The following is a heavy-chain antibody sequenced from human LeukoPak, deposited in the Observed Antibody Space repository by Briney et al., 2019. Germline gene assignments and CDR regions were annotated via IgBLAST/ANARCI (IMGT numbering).Heavy chain of an antibody. J-gene: IGHJ4*02. Sequence: GGSLRLSCAASGFTFSDYVMNWVRQAPGEGLEWVSTISGGGGSTYYADSVKGRFTISRDNSKNTLYLQMNGLRAEDTAIYYCAPPTGVALYDSSGYWGQGTLVTVSS. V-gene: IGHV3-23*01. CDR3: APPTGVALYDSSGY. D-gene: IGHD3-22*01. CDR2: ISGGGGST. CDR1: GFTFSDYV.